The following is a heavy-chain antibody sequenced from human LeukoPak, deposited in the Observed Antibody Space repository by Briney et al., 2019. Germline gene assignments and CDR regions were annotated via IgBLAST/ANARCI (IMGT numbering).Heavy chain of an antibody. CDR1: GFTFSSYA. CDR2: ISGSGGIT. J-gene: IGHJ4*02. D-gene: IGHD3-16*02. CDR3: AKSTTSGDYVWGSYRSLDY. V-gene: IGHV3-23*01. Sequence: GGSLRLSCAASGFTFSSYAMSWVRQAPGKGLEWVSAISGSGGITYYADSVKGRFTISRDNSKNTLYLQMNSLRAEDTAVYYCAKSTTSGDYVWGSYRSLDYWDQGTLVTVSS.